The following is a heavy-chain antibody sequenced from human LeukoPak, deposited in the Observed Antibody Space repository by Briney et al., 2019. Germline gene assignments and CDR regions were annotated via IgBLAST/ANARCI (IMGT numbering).Heavy chain of an antibody. V-gene: IGHV4-59*12. CDR3: ARDLPSHYDFWSGRDAFDI. CDR1: GGSISSYY. CDR2: IYYSGST. D-gene: IGHD3-3*01. J-gene: IGHJ3*02. Sequence: SETLSLTCTVSGGSISSYYWSWIRQPPGKGLEWIGYIYYSGSTNYNPSLKSRVTISVDTSKNQFSLKLSSVTAADTAVYYCARDLPSHYDFWSGRDAFDIWGQGTMVTVSS.